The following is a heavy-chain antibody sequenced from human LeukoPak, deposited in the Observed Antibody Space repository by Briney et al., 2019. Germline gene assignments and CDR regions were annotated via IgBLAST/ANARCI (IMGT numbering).Heavy chain of an antibody. CDR3: ARTNYDFWSGYYYYYYMDV. J-gene: IGHJ6*03. CDR2: IYYSGST. D-gene: IGHD3-3*01. Sequence: SETLSLTCTVSGGSISSHYWSWIRQPPGKGLEGIGYIYYSGSTNYNPSLKSRVTISVDTSKNQFSLKLSSVTAADTAVYYCARTNYDFWSGYYYYYYMDVWGKGTTVTVSS. CDR1: GGSISSHY. V-gene: IGHV4-59*11.